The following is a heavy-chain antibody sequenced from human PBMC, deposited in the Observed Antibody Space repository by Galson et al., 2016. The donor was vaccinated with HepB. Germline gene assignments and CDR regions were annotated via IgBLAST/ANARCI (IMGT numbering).Heavy chain of an antibody. CDR3: AKGAPYSRADY. J-gene: IGHJ4*02. V-gene: IGHV3-23*01. D-gene: IGHD2-21*01. Sequence: SLRLSCAASGFTFSSHALSWVRQAPGKGLEWVSGVGGTGESTYYAGSGMGRFGISRDNSKNTVYLQMDSLRAEDTAVFYCAKGAPYSRADYWGQGTLVTVSS. CDR1: GFTFSSHA. CDR2: VGGTGEST.